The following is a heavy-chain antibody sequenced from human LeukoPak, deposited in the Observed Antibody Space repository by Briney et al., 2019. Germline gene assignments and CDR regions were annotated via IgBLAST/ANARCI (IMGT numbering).Heavy chain of an antibody. CDR1: GYSITSGYY. D-gene: IGHD3-10*01. V-gene: IGHV4-38-2*02. CDR2: LYYRGST. Sequence: SETLSLTCTVSGYSITSGYYWGWIRQAPGKGLEWIGSLYYRGSTYYNPSLKSRVTILVDTSKNQFSLKLSSVTAADTAVYYCAKSNGYGLVDIWGQGTMVTVSS. J-gene: IGHJ3*02. CDR3: AKSNGYGLVDI.